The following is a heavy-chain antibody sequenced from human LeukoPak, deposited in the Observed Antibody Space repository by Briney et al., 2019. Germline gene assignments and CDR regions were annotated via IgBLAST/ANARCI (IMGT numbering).Heavy chain of an antibody. CDR1: GYTFTGYY. D-gene: IGHD2-15*01. J-gene: IGHJ6*03. V-gene: IGHV1-2*02. CDR2: INPNNVAT. CDR3: ARDVVVVVGASRSNFYFYMDV. Sequence: GASVKVSCKASGYTFTGYYIHWVRQAPGQGLEWMGWINPNNVATNYEQKFQGRITMTRDTSITTAYMELSSLRSDDTAIYYCARDVVVVVGASRSNFYFYMDVWGKGTTVTVSS.